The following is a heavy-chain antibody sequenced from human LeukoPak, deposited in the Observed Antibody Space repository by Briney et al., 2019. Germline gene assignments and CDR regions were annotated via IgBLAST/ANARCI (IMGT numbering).Heavy chain of an antibody. V-gene: IGHV3-23*01. CDR2: SGSGGST. Sequence: GGSLRLSCAASGFTSSCCAMSWVRQAPGKGLEWVSASGSGGSTYYADSVKGRFTISRDNSKNTLYLQMNSLRAEDTAAYYCAARPTSAAVAPSDYWGQGTLVTVSS. CDR3: AARPTSAAVAPSDY. J-gene: IGHJ4*02. CDR1: GFTSSCCA. D-gene: IGHD6-19*01.